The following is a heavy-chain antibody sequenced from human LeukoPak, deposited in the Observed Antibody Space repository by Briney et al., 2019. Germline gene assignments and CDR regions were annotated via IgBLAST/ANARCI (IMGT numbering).Heavy chain of an antibody. CDR2: IYYTGST. Sequence: PSETLSLTCTVSGVSIRSNYWSWVRQPPGKGLEWVGYIYYTGSTKYNPSLKSRVTISVDTSRSQFSLKLNSVTAADTAVYYCARDQQLGNFDYWGPGTLVTVSS. CDR1: GVSIRSNY. CDR3: ARDQQLGNFDY. J-gene: IGHJ4*02. D-gene: IGHD6-13*01. V-gene: IGHV4-59*01.